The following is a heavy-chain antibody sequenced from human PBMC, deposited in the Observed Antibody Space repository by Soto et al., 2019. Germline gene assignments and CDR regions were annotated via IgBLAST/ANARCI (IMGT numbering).Heavy chain of an antibody. CDR1: GGSISSGDYY. CDR3: ARDLSDTAIEFGHYYYGMDV. CDR2: IYYSGST. V-gene: IGHV4-30-4*01. J-gene: IGHJ6*02. D-gene: IGHD5-18*01. Sequence: PAETLSLTCTVSGGSISSGDYYWSWIRQPPGKGLEWIGYIYYSGSTYYNPSLKSRVTISVDTSKNQFSLKLSSVTAADTAVYYCARDLSDTAIEFGHYYYGMDVWGQGTTVTVSS.